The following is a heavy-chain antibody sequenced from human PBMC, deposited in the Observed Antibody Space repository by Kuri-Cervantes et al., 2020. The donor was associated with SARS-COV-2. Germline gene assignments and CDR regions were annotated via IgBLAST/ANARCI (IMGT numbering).Heavy chain of an antibody. J-gene: IGHJ5*02. D-gene: IGHD3-22*01. CDR1: GGTITSDGYS. CDR2: IHASGSA. V-gene: IGHV4-30-2*01. CDR3: ARVAGCVGSFCYYTNWFDH. Sequence: SCGVSGGTITSDGYSWSWIRQPPGKGLEFIGFIHASGSAYYNPSLQGRVTISVDRSETQFSLTVTSVTAADTAVYYCARVAGCVGSFCYYTNWFDHWGHGTLVTVSS.